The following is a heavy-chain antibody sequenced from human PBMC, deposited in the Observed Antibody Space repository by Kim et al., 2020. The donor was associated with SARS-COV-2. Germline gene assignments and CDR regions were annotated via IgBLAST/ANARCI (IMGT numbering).Heavy chain of an antibody. J-gene: IGHJ4*02. Sequence: SETLSLTCTVSGGSISSYYWSWIRQPPGKGLEWIGYIYYSGSTNYNPSLKSRVTISVDTSKNQFSLKLSSVTAADTAEYYCARHGRGILLWFGDPDYWGQGTLVTVSS. CDR1: GGSISSYY. CDR3: ARHGRGILLWFGDPDY. CDR2: IYYSGST. V-gene: IGHV4-59*08. D-gene: IGHD3-10*01.